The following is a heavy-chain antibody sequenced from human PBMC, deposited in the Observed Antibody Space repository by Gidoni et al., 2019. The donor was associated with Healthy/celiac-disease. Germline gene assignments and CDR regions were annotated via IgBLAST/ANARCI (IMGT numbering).Heavy chain of an antibody. Sequence: EVQLVQSGAEVKKPGESLKISCTGSGYSFTSYWIGWVRQMPGKGLEWMGIIYPGDSDTRYSPSFQGQVTISADKSISTAYLQWSSLKASDTAMYYCARQGSSSSLTFLDAFDIWGQGTMVTVSS. V-gene: IGHV5-51*01. D-gene: IGHD6-6*01. CDR3: ARQGSSSSLTFLDAFDI. CDR2: IYPGDSDT. CDR1: GYSFTSYW. J-gene: IGHJ3*02.